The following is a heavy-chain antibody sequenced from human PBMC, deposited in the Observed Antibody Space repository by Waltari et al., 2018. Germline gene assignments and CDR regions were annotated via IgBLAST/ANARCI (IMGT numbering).Heavy chain of an antibody. J-gene: IGHJ2*01. D-gene: IGHD3-9*01. CDR1: GGTFSSYA. Sequence: QVQLVQSGAEVKKPGSSVKVSCKASGGTFSSYAISWVRQAPGQGLEWMGGVSPIFGKENNAQKFQGRVTVTTDESTSTAYMELSSLRSEDTAVYYCARDSSDDILTGYYPTPYWYFDLWGRGTLVTVSS. CDR2: VSPIFGKE. CDR3: ARDSSDDILTGYYPTPYWYFDL. V-gene: IGHV1-69*05.